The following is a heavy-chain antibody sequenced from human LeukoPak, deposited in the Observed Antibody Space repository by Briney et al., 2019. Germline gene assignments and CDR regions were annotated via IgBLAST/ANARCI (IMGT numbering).Heavy chain of an antibody. CDR1: GFTVSSNY. Sequence: PGGSLRLSCAASGFTVSSNYMNWVRQAPGKGLEWVSVVDSDGNIYYANSVKGRFIVSRDNSKNTVYLETNTLRAEDTAVYYCAREYRFGGTKYGPFDIWGQGTKVTVSS. CDR3: AREYRFGGTKYGPFDI. D-gene: IGHD1-26*01. CDR2: VDSDGNI. V-gene: IGHV3-53*01. J-gene: IGHJ3*02.